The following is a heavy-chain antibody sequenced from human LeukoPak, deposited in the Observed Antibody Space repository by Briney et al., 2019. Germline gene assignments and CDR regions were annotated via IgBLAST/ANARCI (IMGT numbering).Heavy chain of an antibody. CDR3: ARERIFSY. V-gene: IGHV3-7*01. CDR2: IKQDGTET. J-gene: IGHJ4*02. Sequence: PGGSLRLSCAASGFTFSGYWMSWVRQAPGKGLEWVANIKQDGTETHYVDSVKGRFTISRDNAKNSLYLQMNSLRAEDTAVYYCARERIFSYWSQGTLVTVSS. CDR1: GFTFSGYW.